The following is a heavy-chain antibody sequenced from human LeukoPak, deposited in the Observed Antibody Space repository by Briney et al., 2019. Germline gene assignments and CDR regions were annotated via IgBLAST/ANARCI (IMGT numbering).Heavy chain of an antibody. CDR3: ARSSIVVVVAATRGSRNYFDY. CDR2: INHSGST. J-gene: IGHJ4*02. CDR1: GGSFSGYY. Sequence: SETLSLTRAVYGGSFSGYYWSWIRQPPGKGLEWIGEINHSGSTNYNPSLKSRVTISVDTSKNQFSLKLSSVTAADTAVYYCARSSIVVVVAATRGSRNYFDYWGQGTLVTVSS. V-gene: IGHV4-34*01. D-gene: IGHD2-15*01.